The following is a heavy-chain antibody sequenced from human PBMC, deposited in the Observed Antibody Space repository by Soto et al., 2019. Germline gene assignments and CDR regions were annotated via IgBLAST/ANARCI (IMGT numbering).Heavy chain of an antibody. V-gene: IGHV1-46*01. CDR2: INPSGGST. CDR1: GYTFTSYY. Sequence: ASVKVSCKASGYTFTSYYMHWVRQAPGQGLEWMGIINPSGGSTSYAQKFQGRVTMTRDTSTSTVYMEPSSLRSEDTAVYYCALNRKDTAMVIWFDPWGQGTLVTVSS. J-gene: IGHJ5*02. D-gene: IGHD5-18*01. CDR3: ALNRKDTAMVIWFDP.